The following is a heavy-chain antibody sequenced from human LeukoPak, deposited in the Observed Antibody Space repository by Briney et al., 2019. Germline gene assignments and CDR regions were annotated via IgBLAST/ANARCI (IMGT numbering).Heavy chain of an antibody. D-gene: IGHD3-3*01. V-gene: IGHV1-18*01. CDR1: GYTFTSYG. CDR2: IIAYNGNT. CDR3: ARDLIWSGFDLPDY. J-gene: IGHJ4*02. Sequence: ASVKVSCKASGYTFTSYGISWVRQAPGQGLEWMGWIIAYNGNTNYAQKLQGRVTMTTDTSTSTAYMELRSLRSDDTAVYYCARDLIWSGFDLPDYWGQGTLVTVSS.